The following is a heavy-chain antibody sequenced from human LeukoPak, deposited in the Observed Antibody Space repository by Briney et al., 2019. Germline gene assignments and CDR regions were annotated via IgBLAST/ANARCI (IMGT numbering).Heavy chain of an antibody. V-gene: IGHV3-23*01. CDR3: TSFAPYEAFDI. J-gene: IGHJ3*02. CDR1: GFPFNSYW. CDR2: LSDSGDDT. Sequence: GGSLRLSCAASGFPFNSYWMTWVRQAPGKGLEWVSTLSDSGDDTYYADSVKGRFTISRDNSKNTLYLQMNSLRAEDTAIYYCTSFAPYEAFDIWGQGTMVTVSP.